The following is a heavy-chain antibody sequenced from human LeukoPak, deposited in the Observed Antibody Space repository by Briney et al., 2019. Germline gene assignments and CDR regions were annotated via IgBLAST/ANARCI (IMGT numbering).Heavy chain of an antibody. CDR1: GYSFTDYY. J-gene: IGHJ5*02. CDR2: INPNSGGT. CDR3: ARESLPVPRVEFDP. Sequence: ASVKVSCKTSGYSFTDYYIHWVRQAPGQGLEWMGWINPNSGGTNYAQKFQGRVTMTRDTSISTAYMELSRLRSDDTAVYYCARESLPVPRVEFDPWGQGTLVTVSS. D-gene: IGHD1-1*01. V-gene: IGHV1-2*02.